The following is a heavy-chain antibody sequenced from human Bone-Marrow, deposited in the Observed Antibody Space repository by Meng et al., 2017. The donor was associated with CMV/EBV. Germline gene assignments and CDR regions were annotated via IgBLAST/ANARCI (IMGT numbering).Heavy chain of an antibody. D-gene: IGHD6-19*01. CDR1: GFTFSTYV. J-gene: IGHJ4*02. CDR3: ARDGYTTGWYYINY. V-gene: IGHV3-48*04. Sequence: ASGFTFSTYVMNWVRQAPGKGLEWIAYISSRGSRTNYADSVKGRFTISRDNAKDSLYLQMNSLRAEDTAVYFCARDGYTTGWYYINYWGQGTLVTVSS. CDR2: ISSRGSRT.